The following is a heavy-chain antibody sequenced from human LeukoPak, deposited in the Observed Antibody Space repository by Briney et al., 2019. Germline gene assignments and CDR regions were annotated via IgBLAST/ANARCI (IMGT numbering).Heavy chain of an antibody. Sequence: ASVKVSCTVSGHSLSDLSIHWVRQAPGKGLEWMGGFDIEDAETIYAQEFEGRVIMTEDTATETAYMELSSLKSEDTAVYYCVAEVIEVTMGDYWGQGTLVTVSS. CDR2: FDIEDAET. V-gene: IGHV1-24*01. CDR1: GHSLSDLS. J-gene: IGHJ4*02. D-gene: IGHD4-11*01. CDR3: VAEVIEVTMGDY.